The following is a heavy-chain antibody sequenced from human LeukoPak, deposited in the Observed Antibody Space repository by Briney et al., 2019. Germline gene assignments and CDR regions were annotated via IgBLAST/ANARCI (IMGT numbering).Heavy chain of an antibody. D-gene: IGHD3-10*01. J-gene: IGHJ4*02. Sequence: PGGSLRLSGSASGFSFTSYAMHWVRQAPGKGLEYVSGISSNGGSPYYADSVKGRFTISRDNSKNTLFLQMSSLRPEDTAVYYCVIVIIRAGSDDFWGQGTLVTVSS. CDR3: VIVIIRAGSDDF. CDR1: GFSFTSYA. CDR2: ISSNGGSP. V-gene: IGHV3-64D*06.